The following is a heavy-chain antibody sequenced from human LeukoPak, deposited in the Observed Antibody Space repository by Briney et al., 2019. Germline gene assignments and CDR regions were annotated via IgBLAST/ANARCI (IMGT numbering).Heavy chain of an antibody. CDR2: INNDGSSA. J-gene: IGHJ6*03. Sequence: PGGSLRLSCAASGFTLRSHWMHWVRQVPGKGLVWVSRINNDGSSASYADSVKGRFTISRDNAKNTLYLEMSSLRAEDTAVYYCARESGDYYYYMDVWGKGTTVTVSS. CDR1: GFTLRSHW. CDR3: ARESGDYYYYMDV. V-gene: IGHV3-74*01.